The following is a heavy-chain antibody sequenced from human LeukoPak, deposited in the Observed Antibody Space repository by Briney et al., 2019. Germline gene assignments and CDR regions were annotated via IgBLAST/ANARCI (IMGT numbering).Heavy chain of an antibody. CDR3: AKDGGPYGMDV. Sequence: SVKVSCKASGGTFSSYAISWVRQAPGQGLEWMGRIIPILGIANYAQKFQGRVTITADKSTSTAYMELSSLRSEDTAVYYCAKDGGPYGMDVWGQGTTVTVSS. CDR2: IIPILGIA. V-gene: IGHV1-69*04. CDR1: GGTFSSYA. D-gene: IGHD3-16*01. J-gene: IGHJ6*02.